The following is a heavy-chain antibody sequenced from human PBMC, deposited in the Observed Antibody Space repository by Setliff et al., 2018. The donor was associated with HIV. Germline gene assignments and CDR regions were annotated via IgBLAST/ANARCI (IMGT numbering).Heavy chain of an antibody. CDR2: ISSRSTTI. CDR3: ASDFMGSDAFDI. CDR1: GFTFSSSN. D-gene: IGHD3-10*01. J-gene: IGHJ3*02. V-gene: IGHV3-48*01. Sequence: AGGSLRLSCAASGFTFSSSNMNWVRQAPGKGLEWLSFISSRSTTIYYADSVKGRFTISRDNAENSLYLQMNSLRVDDTAVYYCASDFMGSDAFDIWGQGTMVTVSS.